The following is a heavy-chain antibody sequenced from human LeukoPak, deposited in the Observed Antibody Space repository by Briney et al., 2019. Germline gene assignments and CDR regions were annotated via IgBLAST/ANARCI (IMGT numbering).Heavy chain of an antibody. V-gene: IGHV4-4*07. CDR3: ARDLGLSDRIFGVVKEYYFDY. Sequence: SETLSLTCTVSGGSISSYYWSWIQQPAGKGLEWIGRIYTSGSTNYNPSLKSRVTMSVDTSKNQFSLKLSSVTAADTAVYYCARDLGLSDRIFGVVKEYYFDYWGQGTLVTVSS. J-gene: IGHJ4*02. CDR1: GGSISSYY. CDR2: IYTSGST. D-gene: IGHD3-3*01.